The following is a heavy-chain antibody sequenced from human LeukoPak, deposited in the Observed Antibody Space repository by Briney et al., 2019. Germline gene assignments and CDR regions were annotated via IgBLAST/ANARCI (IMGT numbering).Heavy chain of an antibody. D-gene: IGHD5-24*01. CDR2: IRSKANSYAT. J-gene: IGHJ4*02. CDR3: VRDNAGNYPDY. Sequence: AGGSLRLSCAASGFSFSGSAMHWVRQASGKGLEWVGRIRSKANSYATAYAASVKGRFAISRDDSKNTLCLQMSSLRAEDTAVYYCVRDNAGNYPDYWGQGTLVTVSS. CDR1: GFSFSGSA. V-gene: IGHV3-73*01.